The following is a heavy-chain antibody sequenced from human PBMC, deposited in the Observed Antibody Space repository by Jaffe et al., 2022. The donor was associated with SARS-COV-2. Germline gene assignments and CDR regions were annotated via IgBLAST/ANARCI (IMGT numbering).Heavy chain of an antibody. CDR3: ASTTYYYDSSGYYYAHTFDY. D-gene: IGHD3-22*01. J-gene: IGHJ4*02. CDR2: IYYSGST. Sequence: QLQLQESGPGLVKPSETLSLTCTVSGGSISSSSYYWGWIRQPPGKGLEWIGSIYYSGSTYYNPSLKSRVTISVDTSKNQFSLKLSSVTAADTAVYYCASTTYYYDSSGYYYAHTFDYWGQGTLVTVSS. CDR1: GGSISSSSYY. V-gene: IGHV4-39*01.